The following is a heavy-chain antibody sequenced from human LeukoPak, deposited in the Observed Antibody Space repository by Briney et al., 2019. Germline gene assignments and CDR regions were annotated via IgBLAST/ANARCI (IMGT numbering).Heavy chain of an antibody. J-gene: IGHJ4*02. V-gene: IGHV3-23*01. CDR2: ISGIGGST. Sequence: GRSLRLSCAAAGFTFSTYGMGSVRQAPGKWREWVSTISGIGGSTYYADSVKGRFTISRDNSKNTLYLQMNSLRAEDTAVYYCAKDIRSSGWSKYSDYWGQGTLVTVSS. D-gene: IGHD6-19*01. CDR1: GFTFSTYG. CDR3: AKDIRSSGWSKYSDY.